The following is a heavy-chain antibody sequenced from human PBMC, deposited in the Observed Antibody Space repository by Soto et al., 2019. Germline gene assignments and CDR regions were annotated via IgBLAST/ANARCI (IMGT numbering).Heavy chain of an antibody. Sequence: EAQLVEAGGGLVQPGGSLRLSCAASGFTFSNYEMHWVRQAPGKGLEYVSGISNNGAHTDYAKSVKGRFTISRDNSENTLDLQMGSLRAEDMALYYCARRGYGSRWPNVYMDVWGKGTTVTVFS. J-gene: IGHJ6*03. CDR1: GFTFSNYE. CDR3: ARRGYGSRWPNVYMDV. D-gene: IGHD6-13*01. V-gene: IGHV3-64*01. CDR2: ISNNGAHT.